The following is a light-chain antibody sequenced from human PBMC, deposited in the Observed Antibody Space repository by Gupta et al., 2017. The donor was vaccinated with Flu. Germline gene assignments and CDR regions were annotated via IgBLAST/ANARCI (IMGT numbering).Light chain of an antibody. J-gene: IGKJ4*01. CDR3: QQYNNWPWLT. V-gene: IGKV3-15*01. CDR1: QSVSSN. Sequence: EIVMTQSPATLSVSPGERATLSCRASQSVSSNLAWYQQKPGQAPRLHIYGASTRATGIPARFSGSGSGTEFTLTISSLQSEDFAVYYCQQYNNWPWLTFGGGTKVEIK. CDR2: GAS.